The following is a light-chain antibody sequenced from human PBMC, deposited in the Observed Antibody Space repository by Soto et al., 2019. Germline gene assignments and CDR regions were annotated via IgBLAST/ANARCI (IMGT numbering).Light chain of an antibody. CDR2: GAS. CDR1: QSIANW. CDR3: QHYNSYSEA. Sequence: DIQMTQSPPTLSASVGDRVTITCRASQSIANWLAWYQHKPGKAPKLLIYGASSLESGVPSSFSGSGSGTDFTLTIISLQPEDFATYYCQHYNSYSEAFGQGTKVDI. J-gene: IGKJ1*01. V-gene: IGKV1-5*01.